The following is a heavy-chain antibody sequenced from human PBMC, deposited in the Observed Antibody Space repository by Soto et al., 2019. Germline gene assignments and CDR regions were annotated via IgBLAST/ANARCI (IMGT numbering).Heavy chain of an antibody. CDR3: AREPGV. CDR2: IYYSGST. CDR1: GGSISSGGYY. V-gene: IGHV4-31*03. D-gene: IGHD3-10*01. Sequence: QVQLQESGPGLVKPSQTLSLTCTVSGGSISSGGYYWSWIRQHPGKGLEWIGYIYYSGSTYYNPSPXRXXTISVDTSKHQFSLQLSSVTAAATAAYDCAREPGVWAQGSLVTVSS. J-gene: IGHJ1*01.